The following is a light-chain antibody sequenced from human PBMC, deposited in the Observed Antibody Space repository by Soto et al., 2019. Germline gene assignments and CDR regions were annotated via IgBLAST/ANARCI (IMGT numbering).Light chain of an antibody. J-gene: IGKJ1*01. V-gene: IGKV1-5*01. CDR1: QTINNW. CDR3: QHYNSYPWT. Sequence: DIQMTQSPSTLSASIGDRVTITCRASQTINNWLAWYQQKPGKAPNLLIYHASKLETGVPSKISGSAFGTEFTLTICSLQPDDFATYYCQHYNSYPWTFGQGTKV. CDR2: HAS.